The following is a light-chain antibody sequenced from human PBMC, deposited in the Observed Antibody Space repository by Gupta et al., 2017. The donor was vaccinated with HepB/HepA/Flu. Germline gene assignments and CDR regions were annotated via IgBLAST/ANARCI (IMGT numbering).Light chain of an antibody. Sequence: SYVLTQPPSVSVAPGKTARITWGGNNIGSKSVHWYQQKPGQAPVLVISYDSDRPSGIPERFSGSNSGNTATLTISRVEAGDEADYYCQVWDTNSGHHVVFGGGTKLTVL. CDR3: QVWDTNSGHHVV. V-gene: IGLV3-21*04. CDR1: NIGSKS. J-gene: IGLJ2*01. CDR2: YDS.